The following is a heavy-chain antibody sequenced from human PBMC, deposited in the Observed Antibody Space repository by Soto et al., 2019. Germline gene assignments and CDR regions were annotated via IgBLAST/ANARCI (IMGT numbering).Heavy chain of an antibody. V-gene: IGHV3-64*01. Sequence: EVQLVESGGGLVQPGGSLRLSCAASGFTFSSYAMHWVRQAPGKGLEYVSAISNNGGSTYYANSVKGRFTISRDNSKNTLYLQMGSLRAEDMAVYYWARDGLIGGGICFDYWGQGALVTVSS. D-gene: IGHD2-15*01. CDR1: GFTFSSYA. J-gene: IGHJ4*02. CDR2: ISNNGGST. CDR3: ARDGLIGGGICFDY.